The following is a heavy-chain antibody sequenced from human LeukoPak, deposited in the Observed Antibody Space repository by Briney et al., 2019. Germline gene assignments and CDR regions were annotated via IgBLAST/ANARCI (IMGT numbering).Heavy chain of an antibody. D-gene: IGHD3-22*01. J-gene: IGHJ4*02. CDR3: ASRAFYDSSGLDF. CDR1: GGSIRNYY. Sequence: SETLSLTCSVSGGSIRNYYWTWILQPPAKGLEWIGHVSNSGNTKYNPSLNSRVTISIDTSKKHFSLNLSSVSAADTAVYYCASRAFYDSSGLDFWGQGILVTVSS. CDR2: VSNSGNT. V-gene: IGHV4-59*08.